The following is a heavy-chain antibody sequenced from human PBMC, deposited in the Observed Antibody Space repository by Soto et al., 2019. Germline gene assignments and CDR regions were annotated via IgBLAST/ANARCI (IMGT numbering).Heavy chain of an antibody. J-gene: IGHJ4*02. CDR2: SRAKSNGYTT. CDR3: VGESFYRLDY. Sequence: EVQLVESGGGLVQPGGSLRLSCAASGFTFSDFHMNWVRQAPGKGLEWVGRSRAKSNGYTTEYAASVKGRFTVSRDDSKSTLFLQMNSLNIGDAAVYHCVGESFYRLDYWGQGSLVTVSS. V-gene: IGHV3-72*01. CDR1: GFTFSDFH. D-gene: IGHD3-16*01.